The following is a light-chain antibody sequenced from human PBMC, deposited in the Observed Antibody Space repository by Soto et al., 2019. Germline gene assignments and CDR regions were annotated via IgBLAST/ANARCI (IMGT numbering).Light chain of an antibody. CDR2: GAS. CDR3: QQYNSWTTIT. V-gene: IGKV3-15*01. Sequence: EIVMTQSPATLSVSPGERATLSCRASQSISSKLGWYQQRPGQDPRLLIYGASTMATGIPARFSGSGSGTEFTLTISRLQSEDSAVYYCQQYNSWTTITFGQGTRLEIK. J-gene: IGKJ5*01. CDR1: QSISSK.